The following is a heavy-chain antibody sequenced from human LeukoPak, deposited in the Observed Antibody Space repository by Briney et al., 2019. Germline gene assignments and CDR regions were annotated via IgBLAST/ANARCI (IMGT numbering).Heavy chain of an antibody. Sequence: SVKVSCKASGGTFSIYAISWVRQAPGQGLEWMGGIIPIFGTANYAQKFQGRVTITADESTSTAYMELSSLRSEDTAVYYCARPSHPRTYYYGSGSYSPFGMDVWGQGTTVTVSS. CDR2: IIPIFGTA. V-gene: IGHV1-69*13. CDR1: GGTFSIYA. CDR3: ARPSHPRTYYYGSGSYSPFGMDV. D-gene: IGHD3-10*01. J-gene: IGHJ6*02.